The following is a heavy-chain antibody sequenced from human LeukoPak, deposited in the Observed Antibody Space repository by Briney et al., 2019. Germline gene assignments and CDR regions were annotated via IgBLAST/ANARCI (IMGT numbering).Heavy chain of an antibody. CDR2: MKPNSGNT. J-gene: IGHJ4*02. V-gene: IGHV1-8*01. CDR1: GYTFTNYD. CDR3: ATELRWKDH. Sequence: ASVTVSCKASGYTFTNYDINWVRQATGQGLEWMGYMKPNSGNTGYAQKFQGRVTMTRDTSISTAYMELSSLTSEDTAVYYCATELRWKDHWGQGTLVTVSS. D-gene: IGHD4-23*01.